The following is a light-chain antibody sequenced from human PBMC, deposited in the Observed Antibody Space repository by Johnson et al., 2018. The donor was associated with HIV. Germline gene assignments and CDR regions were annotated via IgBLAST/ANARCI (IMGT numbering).Light chain of an antibody. J-gene: IGLJ1*01. CDR2: KNN. Sequence: QSVLTQPPSVSAAPGQKVTISCSGSSSTIGNNYVSWYQVLPGTAPKLLIYKNNMRPSGIPDRFSGSKSGTSATLGIAGLQTGDEADYYCGTWDNSLSTGAVFGTGTKVTVL. V-gene: IGLV1-51*02. CDR1: SSTIGNNY. CDR3: GTWDNSLSTGAV.